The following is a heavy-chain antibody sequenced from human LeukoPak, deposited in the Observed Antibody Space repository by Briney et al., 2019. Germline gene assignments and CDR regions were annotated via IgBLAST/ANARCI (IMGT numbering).Heavy chain of an antibody. J-gene: IGHJ4*02. CDR2: IGSDGRNT. D-gene: IGHD3-16*01. Sequence: PGGSLRLSCAASGFTFSSSWMHWVRQVPGRGLVWVSRIGSDGRNTIYADSVKGRFTVSRDNAKNTLYLQMNSLRAEDTADYYCARDWGGSGPTSHDYWGQGTLVTVSS. CDR1: GFTFSSSW. CDR3: ARDWGGSGPTSHDY. V-gene: IGHV3-74*01.